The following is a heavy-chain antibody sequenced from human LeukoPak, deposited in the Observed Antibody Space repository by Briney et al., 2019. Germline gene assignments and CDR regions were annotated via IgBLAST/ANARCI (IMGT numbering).Heavy chain of an antibody. D-gene: IGHD6-19*01. V-gene: IGHV4-59*08. J-gene: IGHJ4*02. Sequence: SETLSLTCTVSGGSIGSNYWTWIRQPPGKGLEYIGYIYYTGGTNYNPSLKSRVTISVDTSKNQFSPKLSSVTAADTAVYFCAKYGNSGWVIDNWGQGTLVTVSS. CDR2: IYYTGGT. CDR1: GGSIGSNY. CDR3: AKYGNSGWVIDN.